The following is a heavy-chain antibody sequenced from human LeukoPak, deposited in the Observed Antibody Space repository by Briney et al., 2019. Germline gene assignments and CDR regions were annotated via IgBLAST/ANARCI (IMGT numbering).Heavy chain of an antibody. Sequence: PGGSLRLSCAASGFTFSDYYMSWIRQAPGKGLEWVAVIWYDGSNKYYADSVKGRFTISRDNSKNTLYLQMNSLRAEDTAVYYCAREGGSSGEGYYFDYWGQGTLVTVSS. D-gene: IGHD3-22*01. J-gene: IGHJ4*02. CDR1: GFTFSDYY. CDR3: AREGGSSGEGYYFDY. CDR2: IWYDGSNK. V-gene: IGHV3-33*08.